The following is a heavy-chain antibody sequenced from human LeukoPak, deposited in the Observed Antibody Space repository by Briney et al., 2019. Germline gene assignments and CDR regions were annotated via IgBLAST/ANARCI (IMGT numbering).Heavy chain of an antibody. Sequence: PGRSLRLSCAASGSTFSSYGMHWVRQAPGKGLEWVAVISYDGSNKYYADSVKGRFTISRDNSKNTVYLQINSLRAEDTALYYCAKTTAGYSSGRYPGWPMGYWGQGTLVTVSS. D-gene: IGHD6-19*01. CDR3: AKTTAGYSSGRYPGWPMGY. CDR2: ISYDGSNK. V-gene: IGHV3-30*18. J-gene: IGHJ4*02. CDR1: GSTFSSYG.